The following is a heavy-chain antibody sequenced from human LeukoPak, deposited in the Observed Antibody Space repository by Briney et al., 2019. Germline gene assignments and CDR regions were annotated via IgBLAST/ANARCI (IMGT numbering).Heavy chain of an antibody. CDR1: GGSISSYY. CDR3: ARVVGCGGDCYSGISDY. V-gene: IGHV4-59*01. J-gene: IGHJ4*02. D-gene: IGHD2-21*02. Sequence: SETLSLTCTVSGGSISSYYWSWIRQPPGKGLEWIGYIYYSGSTSYNPSLKSRVTISVDTSKNQISLKVRSVTAADTAVYYCARVVGCGGDCYSGISDYWGQGTLVTVSS. CDR2: IYYSGST.